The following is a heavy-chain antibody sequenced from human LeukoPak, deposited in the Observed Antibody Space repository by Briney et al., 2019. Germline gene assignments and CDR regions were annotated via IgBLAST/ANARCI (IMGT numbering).Heavy chain of an antibody. D-gene: IGHD3-3*01. CDR2: IIPILGIA. CDR3: ARDVWDFWSGYSYAFDI. CDR1: GGTFSSYA. V-gene: IGHV1-69*04. J-gene: IGHJ3*02. Sequence: ASVKVSCKASGGTFSSYAISWVRRAPGQGLEWMGRIIPILGIANYAQKFQGRVTITADKSTSTAYMELSSLRSEDTAVYYCARDVWDFWSGYSYAFDIWGQGTMVTVSS.